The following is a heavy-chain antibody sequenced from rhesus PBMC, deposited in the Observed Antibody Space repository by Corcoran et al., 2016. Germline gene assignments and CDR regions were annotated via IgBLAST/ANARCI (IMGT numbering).Heavy chain of an antibody. V-gene: IGHV4S10*01. CDR1: GGSISDSYR. CDR2: IYGSSTST. CDR3: ARDGQWVQLRFDY. J-gene: IGHJ4*01. Sequence: QVQLQESGPGVVKPSETLSLTCAVSGGSISDSYRWSWIRQSPGTGLEVIGYIYGSSTSTNYNPSLKRRVTISKDTSKNEFSLKLSSVTAADTAVYYCARDGQWVQLRFDYWGQGVLVTVSS. D-gene: IGHD5-24*01.